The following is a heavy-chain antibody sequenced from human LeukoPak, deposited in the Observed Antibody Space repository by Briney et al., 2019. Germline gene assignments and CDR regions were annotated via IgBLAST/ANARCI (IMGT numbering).Heavy chain of an antibody. CDR3: GRSFDAKSVGY. CDR2: ISYSGST. J-gene: IGHJ4*02. D-gene: IGHD2-8*01. V-gene: IGHV4-39*01. Sequence: PSETLSLTCTVSGGPMSSSTYYWGWIRQPPGKGLEWIGSISYSGSTYYNPSLKSRVTLSVDTSKNQFSLKVNSVTAADTAVYYCGRSFDAKSVGYWGQGTLVTVSS. CDR1: GGPMSSSTYY.